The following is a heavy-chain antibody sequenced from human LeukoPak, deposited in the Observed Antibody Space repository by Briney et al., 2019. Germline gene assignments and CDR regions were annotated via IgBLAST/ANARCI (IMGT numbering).Heavy chain of an antibody. V-gene: IGHV4-39*07. J-gene: IGHJ3*02. CDR3: VSQLSCDYVWGSYRYPAAFDI. CDR2: IYYSGST. Sequence: SETLSLTCTVSGGSISSSSYYWGWIRQQPGKGLEWIVSIYYSGSTYYNPSLKSRVTISVDTTKNKFSLKLSSVTAADTAVYCCVSQLSCDYVWGSYRYPAAFDIWGQATMVTVSS. CDR1: GGSISSSSYY. D-gene: IGHD3-16*02.